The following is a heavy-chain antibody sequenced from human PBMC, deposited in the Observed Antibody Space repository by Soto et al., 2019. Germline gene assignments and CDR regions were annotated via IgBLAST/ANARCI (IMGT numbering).Heavy chain of an antibody. CDR1: GGSISSSNG. J-gene: IGHJ6*02. Sequence: SETTSLTCAVSGGSISSSNGWSWVRQPPGKGLEWIGEIYHSGSTNYNPSLKSRVTISVDKSKNQFSLKLSSVTAADTAVYYCAGGRIAAAGRDYYYGMDVWVQGTTVTVSS. V-gene: IGHV4-4*02. D-gene: IGHD6-13*01. CDR3: AGGRIAAAGRDYYYGMDV. CDR2: IYHSGST.